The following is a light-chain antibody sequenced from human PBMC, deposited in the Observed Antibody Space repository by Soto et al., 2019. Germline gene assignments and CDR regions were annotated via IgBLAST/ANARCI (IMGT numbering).Light chain of an antibody. CDR1: QSVSSD. CDR2: AAS. V-gene: IGKV1-39*01. J-gene: IGKJ5*01. CDR3: QHIHSIPIT. Sequence: DIQMTQPPSSLSASVGDGVTITCRASQSVSSDLNWYQQKAGKAPKLLIYAASSLQSGVPSRFSGSGSGTHFILTISSLQPEDFATYYCQHIHSIPITFGQGTRLEIK.